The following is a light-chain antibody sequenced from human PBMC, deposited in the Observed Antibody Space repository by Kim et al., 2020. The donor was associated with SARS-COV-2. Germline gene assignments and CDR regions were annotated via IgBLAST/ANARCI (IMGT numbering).Light chain of an antibody. J-gene: IGLJ3*02. CDR3: QSYDSSLSGWV. Sequence: RDTISCTGSSSNIVAGYDVHWYQQLPGTAPKLLIYGNSNRPSGVPDRVSGSKSGTSASLAITGLQAEDEADYYCQSYDSSLSGWVFGGGTKLTVL. CDR1: SSNIVAGYD. V-gene: IGLV1-40*01. CDR2: GNS.